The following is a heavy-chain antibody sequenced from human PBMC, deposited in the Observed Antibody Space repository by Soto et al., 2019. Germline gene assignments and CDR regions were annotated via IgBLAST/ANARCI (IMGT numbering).Heavy chain of an antibody. Sequence: DILCLRCPSHDRSTSIYYWSLIRQTPGKGLEWIGYIYYSGSTNYIPSLRSRVTISVDTSKNQFSLKLSSVTAADTAVYYCARERGSGWYGYWGQGTLVTVSS. CDR2: IYYSGST. CDR1: DRSTSIYY. CDR3: ARERGSGWYGY. V-gene: IGHV4-59*01. J-gene: IGHJ4*02. D-gene: IGHD6-19*01.